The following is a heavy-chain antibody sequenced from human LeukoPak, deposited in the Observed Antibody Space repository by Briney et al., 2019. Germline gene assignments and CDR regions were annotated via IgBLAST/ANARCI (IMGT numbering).Heavy chain of an antibody. CDR2: ISGDGGST. CDR1: RFTFDDYV. CDR3: VKVWQPGRSYAFDI. Sequence: GGSLRHSCAASRFTFDDYVMHWVRPAQGRGLEWVSLISGDGGSTYYADSVKGRFTISRDNSKNSLYLQMNSLRTEDTDLYYCVKVWQPGRSYAFDIWGQGTMVTVSS. V-gene: IGHV3-43*02. J-gene: IGHJ3*02. D-gene: IGHD1-26*01.